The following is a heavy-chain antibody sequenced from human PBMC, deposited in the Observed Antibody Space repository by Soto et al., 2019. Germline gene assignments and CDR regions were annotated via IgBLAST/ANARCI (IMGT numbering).Heavy chain of an antibody. CDR3: AMSEGSGSSDY. J-gene: IGHJ4*02. D-gene: IGHD3-10*01. CDR1: GGSISSSSYY. CDR2: IYYSGST. V-gene: IGHV4-39*07. Sequence: SETLSLTCTVSGGSISSSSYYWGWIRQPPGKGLEWIGSIYYSGSTYYNPSLKSRVTISVDTSKNQFSLKLSSVTAADTAVYYCAMSEGSGSSDYWGQGTLVTVSS.